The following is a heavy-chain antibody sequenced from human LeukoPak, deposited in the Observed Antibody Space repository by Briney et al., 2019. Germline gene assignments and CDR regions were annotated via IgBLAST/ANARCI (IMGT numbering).Heavy chain of an antibody. J-gene: IGHJ4*02. V-gene: IGHV3-7*01. CDR3: AGQLIAVTGTGYY. Sequence: PGGSLRLSCAISGFTSTTAWMTWVRQAPGKGLEWVATIKQDGSEKYYVDSVKGRFTISRDNAKNSLYLQMNSLRVEDTAVYYCAGQLIAVTGTGYYWGQGTLVTVSS. CDR2: IKQDGSEK. D-gene: IGHD6-19*01. CDR1: GFTSTTAW.